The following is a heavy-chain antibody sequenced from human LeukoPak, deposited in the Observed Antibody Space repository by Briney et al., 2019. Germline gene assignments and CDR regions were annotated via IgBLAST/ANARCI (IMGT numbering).Heavy chain of an antibody. CDR1: GYTFTGYY. CDR3: ARRYYYDSSGYWGYDY. J-gene: IGHJ4*02. CDR2: INPNSGGT. Sequence: GASVTVSCKASGYTFTGYYMHWVRQAPGQGLEWMGWINPNSGGTNYAQKFQGGVTMTRDTSISTAYMELSRLRSDDTAVYYCARRYYYDSSGYWGYDYWGQGTLVTVSP. V-gene: IGHV1-2*02. D-gene: IGHD3-22*01.